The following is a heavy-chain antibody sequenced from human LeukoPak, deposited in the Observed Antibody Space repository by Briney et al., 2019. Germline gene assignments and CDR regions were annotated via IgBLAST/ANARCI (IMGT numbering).Heavy chain of an antibody. CDR2: FSGTAGST. CDR1: GFTFSSYA. Sequence: GGSLRLSCAASGFTFSSYAMSWVRQAPGKGLEGGSSFSGTAGSTYYADSVKGRFTMSRDSYKNKLYLQITSVRAEDTAVYYCAKGKNAYGSSSNDYWGQGSLVTVSS. J-gene: IGHJ4*02. D-gene: IGHD6-13*01. CDR3: AKGKNAYGSSSNDY. V-gene: IGHV3-23*01.